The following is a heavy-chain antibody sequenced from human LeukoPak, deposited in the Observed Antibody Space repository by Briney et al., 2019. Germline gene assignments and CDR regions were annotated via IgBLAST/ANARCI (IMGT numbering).Heavy chain of an antibody. CDR3: AKDDTALSP. CDR2: ISGDGYST. CDR1: RFTFEDYG. Sequence: GGSLRLSCATSRFTFEDYGMHWVRQAPGKGLEWVSYISGDGYSTYYADSVKGRFTTSRDNSQNSLYLQMNSLRTEDTAFYYCAKDDTALSPWGQGTLVTVSS. J-gene: IGHJ5*02. V-gene: IGHV3-43*02.